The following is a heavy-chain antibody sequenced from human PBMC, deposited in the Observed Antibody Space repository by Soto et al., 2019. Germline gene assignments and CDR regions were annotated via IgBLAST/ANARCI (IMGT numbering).Heavy chain of an antibody. CDR3: TRHLADY. V-gene: IGHV3-73*01. Sequence: GGSLRLSCAASGFTFSSYAMHWVRQAPGKGLEWLGRIRSKANSYATAYAASVEGRFTISRDDSKNTAYLQMNSLKTEDTAVYFCTRHLADYWGQGTLVTVSS. D-gene: IGHD3-3*02. J-gene: IGHJ4*02. CDR1: GFTFSSYA. CDR2: IRSKANSYAT.